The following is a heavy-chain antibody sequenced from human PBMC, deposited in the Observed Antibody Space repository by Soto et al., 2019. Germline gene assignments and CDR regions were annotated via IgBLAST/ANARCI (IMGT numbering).Heavy chain of an antibody. CDR1: GYTFTSYG. D-gene: IGHD3-3*01. J-gene: IGHJ4*02. CDR2: ISAYNGNT. V-gene: IGHV1-18*01. Sequence: QVQLVQSGAEVKKPGASVKVSCKASGYTFTSYGISWVRQAPGQGLEWMGWISAYNGNTNYAQKLQGRVTMTTDTSKSTAYMELRSLRSDDTAVYYCARGPPITLFGVVRPGQEFDYWGQGTLVTVSS. CDR3: ARGPPITLFGVVRPGQEFDY.